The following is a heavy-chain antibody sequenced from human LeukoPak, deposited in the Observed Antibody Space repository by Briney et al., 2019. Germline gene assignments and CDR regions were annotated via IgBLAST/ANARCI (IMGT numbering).Heavy chain of an antibody. CDR3: ARYAGTYYYGSGRSNWFDP. CDR1: GGSISSYY. CDR2: IYTSEST. J-gene: IGHJ5*02. D-gene: IGHD3-10*01. V-gene: IGHV4-4*07. Sequence: SETLSLTCTVSGGSISSYYWSWIRKPAGKGLEWIGRIYTSESTNYNPSLKSRVTMSVDTSKNQFSLKLSSVTAADTAVYYCARYAGTYYYGSGRSNWFDPWGQGTLVTVSS.